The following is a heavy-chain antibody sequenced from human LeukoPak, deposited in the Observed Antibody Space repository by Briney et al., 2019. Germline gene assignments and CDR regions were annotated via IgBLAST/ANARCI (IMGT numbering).Heavy chain of an antibody. V-gene: IGHV1-18*01. CDR3: ARVGITLLWLATNDY. CDR1: GYTFTSYG. CDR2: ISGYNGNT. J-gene: IGHJ4*02. D-gene: IGHD2-2*01. Sequence: ASVKVSCKPSGYTFTSYGITWVRQAPGQGLEWMGWISGYNGNTKYAQKFQGRVTMSTDTSTSTAYMELRSLRSDDTAVYYCARVGITLLWLATNDYWGQGTLVPVSS.